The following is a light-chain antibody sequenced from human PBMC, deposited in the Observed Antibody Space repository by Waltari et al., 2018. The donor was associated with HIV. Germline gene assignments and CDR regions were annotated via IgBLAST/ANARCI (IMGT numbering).Light chain of an antibody. J-gene: IGLJ2*01. Sequence: QSVLTQPPSVSAAPGQEVTISCSGSSSNIGNNFVSWYQQFPGTAPKLLIYDNSKRPSGTPDRFSGSKSGTSATLGITGLQTGDEADYYCGSWDSSLSSAVFGGGTKLTVL. CDR3: GSWDSSLSSAV. V-gene: IGLV1-51*01. CDR2: DNS. CDR1: SSNIGNNF.